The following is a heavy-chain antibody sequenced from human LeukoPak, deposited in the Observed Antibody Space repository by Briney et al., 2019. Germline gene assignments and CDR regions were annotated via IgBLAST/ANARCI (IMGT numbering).Heavy chain of an antibody. CDR2: IHYSGST. V-gene: IGHV4-61*01. CDR3: ARADCSGGSCYAFDI. CDR1: GGSVSSGSYY. Sequence: PSETLSLTCTVSGGSVSSGSYYWSWIRQSPGKGLGWVGYIHYSGSTNNTPSLKSRVTMSVDTAKNQFSLKLSSVTAADTAVYYCARADCSGGSCYAFDIWGQGTMVTVSS. D-gene: IGHD2-15*01. J-gene: IGHJ3*02.